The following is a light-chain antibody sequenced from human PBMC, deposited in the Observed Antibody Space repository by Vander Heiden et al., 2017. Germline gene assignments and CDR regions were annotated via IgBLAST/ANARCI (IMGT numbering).Light chain of an antibody. CDR3: TSYIDSSTYV. CDR1: SSNLVDYKY. J-gene: IGLJ1*01. CDR2: EAS. Sequence: QSALTQPASVSGSPGQSITISCTGTSSNLVDYKYVSWYQHHPGKAPKVIIYEASHRPSGVSIRFSGSKSGNTASLTISGLQPEDEADYYCTSYIDSSTYVFGTGTKVTVL. V-gene: IGLV2-14*01.